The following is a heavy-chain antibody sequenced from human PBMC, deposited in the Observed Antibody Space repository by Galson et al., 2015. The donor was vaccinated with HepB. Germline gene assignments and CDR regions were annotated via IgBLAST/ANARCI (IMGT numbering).Heavy chain of an antibody. V-gene: IGHV1-18*01. CDR1: GYTFTSYG. J-gene: IGHJ4*02. D-gene: IGHD3-9*01. CDR3: ARDPNYDILTGYNTESYVFDY. CDR2: ISAYNGNT. Sequence: SVKVSCKASGYTFTSYGISWVRQAPGQGLEWMGWISAYNGNTNYAQKLQGRVTMTTDTSTSTAYMELRSLRSDDTAVYYCARDPNYDILTGYNTESYVFDYWGQGTLVTVSS.